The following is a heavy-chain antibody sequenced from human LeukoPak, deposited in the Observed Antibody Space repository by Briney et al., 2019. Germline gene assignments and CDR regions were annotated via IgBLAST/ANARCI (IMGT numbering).Heavy chain of an antibody. CDR1: GGSISSYY. D-gene: IGHD5-12*01. CDR3: ARARGYSGHDPFDY. V-gene: IGHV4-59*01. CDR2: IYYSGST. Sequence: SETLSLTCTVSGGSISSYYWSWIRQPPGKGLEWIGYIYYSGSTNYNPSLKSRVTISVGTSKNQVSLKLSSVTAADTAVYYCARARGYSGHDPFDYWGQGTLVTVSS. J-gene: IGHJ4*02.